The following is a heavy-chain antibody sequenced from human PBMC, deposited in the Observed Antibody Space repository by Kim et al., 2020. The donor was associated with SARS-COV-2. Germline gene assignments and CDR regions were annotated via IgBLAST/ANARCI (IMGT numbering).Heavy chain of an antibody. CDR3: AKDWGRGYRSGPKVNLDS. CDR1: GFTFSSYG. CDR2: ISFDGSDN. D-gene: IGHD5-18*01. J-gene: IGHJ4*02. Sequence: GGSLRLSCAASGFTFSSYGMHWVRQAPGKGMEWVTLISFDGSDNYYADSVKGRFTISRDNSKNTVYLHMISLRPEDTAVYYCAKDWGRGYRSGPKVNLDSWGQGTLVTVSS. V-gene: IGHV3-30*18.